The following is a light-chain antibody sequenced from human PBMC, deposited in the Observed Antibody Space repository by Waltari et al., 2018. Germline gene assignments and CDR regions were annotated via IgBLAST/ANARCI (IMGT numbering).Light chain of an antibody. V-gene: IGLV2-14*01. CDR2: EVS. CDR1: SSDVGGYNY. Sequence: QSALTQPASVSGSPGQSITISCTGTSSDVGGYNYVSWYQQHPGKAPKFMIYEVSNRPSGVSNRFSGSKSGNTASLTISGLQAEDEADYYCSSYTGSSIWVFGGGTKLTVL. J-gene: IGLJ3*02. CDR3: SSYTGSSIWV.